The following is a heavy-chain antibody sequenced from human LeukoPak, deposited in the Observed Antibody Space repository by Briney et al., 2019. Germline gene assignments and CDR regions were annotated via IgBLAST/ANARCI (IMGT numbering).Heavy chain of an antibody. CDR3: TRAPTYYDILTGYYPDY. CDR2: ISGSGGNT. J-gene: IGHJ4*02. V-gene: IGHV3-23*01. D-gene: IGHD3-9*01. CDR1: GFTFSNYG. Sequence: TGGSLRLSCAASGFTFSNYGMSWVRQAPGKGLEWVPTISGSGGNTYYTDSVKGRFTISRDNSKNTLYLLMNSLKTEDTAVYYCTRAPTYYDILTGYYPDYWGQGTLVTVSS.